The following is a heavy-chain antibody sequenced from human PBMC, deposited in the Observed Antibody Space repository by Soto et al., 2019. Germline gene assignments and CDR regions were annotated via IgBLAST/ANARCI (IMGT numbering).Heavy chain of an antibody. CDR1: GGSFSGYY. CDR3: ARGGNRGYVD. J-gene: IGHJ4*02. Sequence: QVQLQQWGAGLLKPSETLSLTCAVYGGSFSGYYWSWIRQPPWKGLEWIGEVNHRGSTNYNPSLKSRVTISVDTSKNQFSLKLTSVTAADTAVYFCARGGNRGYVDWGQGTLVTVSS. CDR2: VNHRGST. V-gene: IGHV4-34*01. D-gene: IGHD5-12*01.